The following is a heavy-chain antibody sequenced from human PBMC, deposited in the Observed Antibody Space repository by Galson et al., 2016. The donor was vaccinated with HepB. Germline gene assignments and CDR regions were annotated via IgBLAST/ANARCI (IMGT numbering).Heavy chain of an antibody. J-gene: IGHJ4*02. CDR1: GCTFSNAW. Sequence: SLRLSCAASGCTFSNAWMTWVRQAPGKGLEWVGRIKRSTDGESTEYPAPVKGRFTISRDDSKNTLYLQMNRLKTEDTAVYYCAAPMIIANPDYWGQGTLVTVSS. CDR3: AAPMIIANPDY. V-gene: IGHV3-15*01. CDR2: IKRSTDGEST. D-gene: IGHD3-22*01.